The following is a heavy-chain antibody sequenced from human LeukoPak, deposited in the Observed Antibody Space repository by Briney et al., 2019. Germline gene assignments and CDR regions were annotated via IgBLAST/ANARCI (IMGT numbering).Heavy chain of an antibody. CDR1: GFIFSSNR. J-gene: IGHJ5*02. D-gene: IGHD4-17*01. CDR3: ARETTVTGWFDP. V-gene: IGHV3-74*01. CDR2: INSDVIIT. Sequence: HGGSLRLSCAASGFIFSSNRMHWVRQPPGKGLVWVSRINSDVIITSYADSVKCRFTISRDNAKNTLYLQMNSLRAEDTAVYYCARETTVTGWFDPWGQGTLVTVSS.